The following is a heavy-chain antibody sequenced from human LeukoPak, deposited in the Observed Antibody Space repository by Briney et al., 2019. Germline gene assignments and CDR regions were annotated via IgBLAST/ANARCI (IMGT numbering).Heavy chain of an antibody. CDR3: ARAGTKYTSSWLNYYYMDV. CDR1: GFTFDDYA. Sequence: GGSLRLSCTVSGFTFDDYAMHWVRHTPGKGLEWVAGVTWNRDNIGYGDSVKGRFTISRDNAKNSLYLQMNSLRAEDTAVYYCARAGTKYTSSWLNYYYMDVWGKGTTVTVSS. V-gene: IGHV3-9*01. D-gene: IGHD6-13*01. J-gene: IGHJ6*03. CDR2: VTWNRDNI.